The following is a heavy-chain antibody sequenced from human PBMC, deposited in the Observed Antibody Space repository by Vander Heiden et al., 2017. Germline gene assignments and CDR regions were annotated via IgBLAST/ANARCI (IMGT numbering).Heavy chain of an antibody. D-gene: IGHD5-18*01. J-gene: IGHJ6*02. CDR3: ARDRVQLWLFVFSDYYGMDV. V-gene: IGHV3-11*01. CDR2: ISSIGSTI. Sequence: QVQLVEPGGGLVKPGGSLRLSCASPEFTLLDHYMSGIRQAPVKGLEWVSYISSIGSTIYYADSVKGRFTISRDNAKNSLYLQMNSLRAEDTAVYYCARDRVQLWLFVFSDYYGMDVWGQGTTVTVSS. CDR1: EFTLLDHY.